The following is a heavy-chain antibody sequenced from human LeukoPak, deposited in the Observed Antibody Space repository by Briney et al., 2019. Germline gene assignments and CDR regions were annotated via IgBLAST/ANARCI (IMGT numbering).Heavy chain of an antibody. Sequence: ASVKVSCEASGYTFTSYYMHWVRQAPGQGLEWMGIINPSGGSTSYAQKFQGRVTMTRDTSTSTVYMELSSLRSEDTAVYYCARVLTGYKVREYDAFDIWGQGTMVTVSS. CDR3: ARVLTGYKVREYDAFDI. J-gene: IGHJ3*02. CDR1: GYTFTSYY. D-gene: IGHD3-9*01. CDR2: INPSGGST. V-gene: IGHV1-46*01.